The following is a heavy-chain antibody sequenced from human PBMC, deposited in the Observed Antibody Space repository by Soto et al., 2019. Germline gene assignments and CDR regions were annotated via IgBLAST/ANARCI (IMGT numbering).Heavy chain of an antibody. J-gene: IGHJ4*02. CDR1: GGSISSGGYY. D-gene: IGHD4-17*01. V-gene: IGHV4-61*08. Sequence: PSETLSLTCTVSGGSISSGGYYWSWIRQPPGKGLEWIGYIYYSGSTNYNPSLKSRVTISVDTSKNQFSLNLSSVTAADTAVYYCARSGYGDYEVYFDYWGQGTLVTVSS. CDR2: IYYSGST. CDR3: ARSGYGDYEVYFDY.